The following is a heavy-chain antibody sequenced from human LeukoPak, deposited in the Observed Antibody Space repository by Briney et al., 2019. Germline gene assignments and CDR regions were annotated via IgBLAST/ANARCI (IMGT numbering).Heavy chain of an antibody. CDR1: GFSFSTYS. Sequence: GGSLRLSSTASGFSFSTYSMNWVRQAPGKGLEWVSYIVGSSSNIYYADSVKGRFTISRDNAKNSLYLQMDSLRAEDTAVYYCATDSPETAAFDYWGQGTLVTVSS. CDR2: IVGSSSNI. D-gene: IGHD1-1*01. V-gene: IGHV3-48*04. CDR3: ATDSPETAAFDY. J-gene: IGHJ4*02.